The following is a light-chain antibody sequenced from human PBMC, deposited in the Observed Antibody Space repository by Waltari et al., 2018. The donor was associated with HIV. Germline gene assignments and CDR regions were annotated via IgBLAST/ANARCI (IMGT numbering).Light chain of an antibody. J-gene: IGLJ3*02. CDR1: TSNIGTNN. CDR3: SAWDASLGAWM. CDR2: SNI. V-gene: IGLV1-44*01. Sequence: QPVLTQPPSASGTPGQRLTISCSGSTSNIGTNNVNRYQQLPGTAPRLLMYSNIQRPSGLPDRFSGSRSGPSASLAISGLQSEDEADYYCSAWDASLGAWMFGGGTKLTVL.